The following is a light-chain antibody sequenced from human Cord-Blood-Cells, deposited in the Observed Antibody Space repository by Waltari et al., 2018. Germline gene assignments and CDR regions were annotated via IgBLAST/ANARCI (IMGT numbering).Light chain of an antibody. CDR2: SNK. J-gene: IGLJ3*02. CDR3: AAWDDSLNGWV. V-gene: IGLV1-44*01. CDR1: SSNIGSNT. Sequence: QSVLTQPPSASGTPGQRVTISCSGSSSNIGSNTVNWYQQLPGTAPKLLIYSNKRRPSGVPGRFSGSKSGTSASLAISGLQSEDEADYYCAAWDDSLNGWVFGGGTKLTVL.